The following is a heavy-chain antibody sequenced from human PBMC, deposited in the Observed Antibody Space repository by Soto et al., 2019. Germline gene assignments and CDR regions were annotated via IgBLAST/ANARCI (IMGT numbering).Heavy chain of an antibody. V-gene: IGHV7-4-1*01. Sequence: QVQLVQSGSELKKPGASVKVSCKASGYTFTSYAMNWVRQAPGQGLEWMGWVNTNTGNPTYAQGFTGRFVFSLDTSVSTAYLQICSLKAEDTAVYYCARDRGCIAQWLAPRDWFDPWGQGTLVTVSS. CDR1: GYTFTSYA. D-gene: IGHD6-19*01. CDR2: VNTNTGNP. CDR3: ARDRGCIAQWLAPRDWFDP. J-gene: IGHJ5*02.